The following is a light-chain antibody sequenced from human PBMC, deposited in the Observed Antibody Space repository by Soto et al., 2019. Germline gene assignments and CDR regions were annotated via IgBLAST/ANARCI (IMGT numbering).Light chain of an antibody. CDR2: DVS. V-gene: IGLV2-14*01. CDR3: SSYTSSSAYVV. Sequence: QSVLTKPASVSGSPGQSITISCTGTSSDVGGYNYVSWYQQHPGKAPKLMIYDVSNRPSGVSNRFSGSKSVNTASLTISGLQAEDEADYYCSSYTSSSAYVVVGGGTKLTVL. J-gene: IGLJ2*01. CDR1: SSDVGGYNY.